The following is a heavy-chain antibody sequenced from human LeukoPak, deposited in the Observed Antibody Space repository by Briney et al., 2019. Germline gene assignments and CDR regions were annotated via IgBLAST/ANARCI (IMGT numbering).Heavy chain of an antibody. Sequence: GASLKVSCKASVGTFTSYAISCVRQAPGKGLEWMGGSIPIFATANDAQKFQGRVTITTDGSTSTAYMELSSLRSEDTAVYYCARHLGSYGFEYNWFDPWGQGTLVTVSS. CDR1: VGTFTSYA. D-gene: IGHD5-18*01. CDR3: ARHLGSYGFEYNWFDP. J-gene: IGHJ5*02. CDR2: SIPIFATA. V-gene: IGHV1-69*05.